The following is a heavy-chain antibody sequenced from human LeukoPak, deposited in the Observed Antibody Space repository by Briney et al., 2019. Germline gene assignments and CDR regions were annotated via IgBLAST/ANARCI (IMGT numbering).Heavy chain of an antibody. CDR3: ARVRIAVRFVTNDAFDF. Sequence: ASVKVSCKASGYTFTGYYLHWVRQAPGQGLEWMGWINPSSDGTNYARNFQGRVTMTRDTSISTAYMELSRLTSDDTAVYYCARVRIAVRFVTNDAFDFWGQGTMVTVSS. V-gene: IGHV1-2*02. CDR1: GYTFTGYY. D-gene: IGHD6-19*01. J-gene: IGHJ3*01. CDR2: INPSSDGT.